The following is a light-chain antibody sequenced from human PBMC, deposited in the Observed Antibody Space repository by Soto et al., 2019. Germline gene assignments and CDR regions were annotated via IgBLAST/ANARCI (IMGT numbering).Light chain of an antibody. V-gene: IGKV3-15*01. CDR2: AAS. Sequence: EIVMTQSPATLSVSPGERAALSCRASQSVSSNFAWYQQKPGQAPRLLIYAASTRATGITGRFSGSGSGTELTYTIRSLQSEDCAVCYCQQYNNWAYTFGQWTKLEI. J-gene: IGKJ2*01. CDR1: QSVSSN. CDR3: QQYNNWAYT.